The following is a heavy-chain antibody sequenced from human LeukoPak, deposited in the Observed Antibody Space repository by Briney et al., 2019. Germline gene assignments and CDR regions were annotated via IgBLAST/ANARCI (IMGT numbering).Heavy chain of an antibody. CDR2: ISSSSTYI. CDR1: GFTFSRYS. D-gene: IGHD5-12*01. CDR3: ARDGAVTGYDPIDY. V-gene: IGHV3-21*01. J-gene: IGHJ4*02. Sequence: PGGSLRLSCAASGFTFSRYSMNWVRQAPGKGLEWVSSISSSSTYIYYADSVRGRFTISRDNAKNSLYLQMNSLRAEDTAVYYCARDGAVTGYDPIDYWGQGTLVTVSS.